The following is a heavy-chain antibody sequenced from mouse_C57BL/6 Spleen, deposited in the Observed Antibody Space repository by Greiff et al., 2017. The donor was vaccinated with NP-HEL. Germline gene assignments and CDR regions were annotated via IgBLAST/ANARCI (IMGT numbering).Heavy chain of an antibody. CDR2: IRNKANNHAT. D-gene: IGHD2-1*01. CDR1: GFTFSDAW. V-gene: IGHV6-6*01. J-gene: IGHJ4*01. CDR3: RGDGNRRYYAMDY. Sequence: EVQLQESGGGLVQPGGSMKLSCAASGFTFSDAWMDWVRQSPEKGLEWVAEIRNKANNHATYYAESVKGRFTISRDDSKSSVYLQMNSLRAEDTGIYYCRGDGNRRYYAMDYWGQGTSVTVSS.